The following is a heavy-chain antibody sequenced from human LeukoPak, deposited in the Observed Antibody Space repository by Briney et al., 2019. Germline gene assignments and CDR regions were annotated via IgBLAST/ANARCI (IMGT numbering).Heavy chain of an antibody. CDR1: GGSITSHY. J-gene: IGHJ6*03. D-gene: IGHD2-15*01. CDR2: MYYSGFS. CDR3: ARDAIDGGYYMDV. V-gene: IGHV4-59*11. Sequence: SETLSLTSTVSGGSITSHYWSWIRQPPGKGLEWIGYMYYSGFSNYNPSLKSRVTISIDTSKNQFSLKLSSVTAADTAVYYCARDAIDGGYYMDVWGRGTTVTVSS.